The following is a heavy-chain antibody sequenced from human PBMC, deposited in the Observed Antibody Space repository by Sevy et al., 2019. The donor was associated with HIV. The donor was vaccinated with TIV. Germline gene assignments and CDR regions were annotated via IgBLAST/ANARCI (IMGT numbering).Heavy chain of an antibody. J-gene: IGHJ3*01. Sequence: GGSLRLSCEASGFTFSNYNMNWVRQAPGKGLEWVSSISSASSFIYYADSLKGRFTISRDNAKNSLYLQMNSLRGDDTAVYYCARERGSSSSPLRDIFDLWGQGTVVTVSS. V-gene: IGHV3-21*01. CDR3: ARERGSSSSPLRDIFDL. D-gene: IGHD6-6*01. CDR1: GFTFSNYN. CDR2: ISSASSFI.